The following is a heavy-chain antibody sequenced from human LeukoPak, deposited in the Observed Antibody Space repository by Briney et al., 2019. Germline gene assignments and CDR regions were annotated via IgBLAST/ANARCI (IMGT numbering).Heavy chain of an antibody. D-gene: IGHD5-12*01. CDR3: ARASWGGYDYFDY. V-gene: IGHV4-39*07. CDR1: GGSISSSSYY. J-gene: IGHJ4*02. CDR2: IFFTGST. Sequence: QPSETLSLTCTVSGGSISSSSYYWGWIRPPPGGDREWIGTIFFTGSTYYNPSLKSRVTISVDTSENQFSLILSSVTAADTAVYYCARASWGGYDYFDYWGQGTLVTVSS.